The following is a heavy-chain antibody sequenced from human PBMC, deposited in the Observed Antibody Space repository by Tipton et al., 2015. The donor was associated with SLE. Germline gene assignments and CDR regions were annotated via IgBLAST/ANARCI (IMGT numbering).Heavy chain of an antibody. CDR1: GFTFSSYA. CDR3: AKVPTMVRGVIINYYYGMDV. V-gene: IGHV3-30-3*01. Sequence: SLRLSCAASGFTFSSYAVHWVRQSPGQGLVWVAVISYDGSNKFYADSARGRFTISRDNSKNTLYLQMNSLRTEDTAVYYCAKVPTMVRGVIINYYYGMDVWGQGTTVTVSS. CDR2: ISYDGSNK. J-gene: IGHJ6*02. D-gene: IGHD3-10*01.